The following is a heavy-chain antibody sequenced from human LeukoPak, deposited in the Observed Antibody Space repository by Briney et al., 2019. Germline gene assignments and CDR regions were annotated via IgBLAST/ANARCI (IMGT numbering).Heavy chain of an antibody. CDR2: IYYSGRT. V-gene: IGHV4-39*07. CDR1: GASISRFY. CDR3: ASVIVATIDDYYYMDV. D-gene: IGHD5-12*01. Sequence: SETLSLTCSVSGASISRFYWGWIRQPPGKGLEWIGSIYYSGRTYYNPSLKSRVTISVDTSKNQFSLKLSSVTAADTAVYYCASVIVATIDDYYYMDVWGKGTTVTVSS. J-gene: IGHJ6*03.